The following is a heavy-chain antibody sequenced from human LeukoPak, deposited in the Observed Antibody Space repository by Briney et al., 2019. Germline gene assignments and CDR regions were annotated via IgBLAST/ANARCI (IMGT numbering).Heavy chain of an antibody. CDR1: GYTFTSYA. J-gene: IGHJ6*03. CDR3: AREAVAGTDYYYYYMDV. Sequence: ASVKVSCKASGYTFTSYAMNWVRQAPGQGLEWMGWINTNTGNPTYAQGFTGRFVFSLDTSVSTAYLQISSLKAEDTAVYYCAREAVAGTDYYYYYMDVWGKGTTVTVSS. V-gene: IGHV7-4-1*02. CDR2: INTNTGNP. D-gene: IGHD6-19*01.